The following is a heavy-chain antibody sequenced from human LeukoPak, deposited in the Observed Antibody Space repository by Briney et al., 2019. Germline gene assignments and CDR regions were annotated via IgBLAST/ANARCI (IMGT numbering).Heavy chain of an antibody. Sequence: SETLSLTCAVSGYSISSEYYWGWIRQPPGKGLEWIGSIYHSGSTYYNPSLKSRVTMPVDTSKNQFSLKLTSVTAADTAVYYCARQNGFVEEFDYWGQGTLVTVSS. D-gene: IGHD2-15*01. CDR2: IYHSGST. CDR3: ARQNGFVEEFDY. V-gene: IGHV4-38-2*01. J-gene: IGHJ4*02. CDR1: GYSISSEYY.